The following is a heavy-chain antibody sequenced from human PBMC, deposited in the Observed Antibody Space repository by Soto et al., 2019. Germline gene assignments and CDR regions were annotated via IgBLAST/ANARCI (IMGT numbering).Heavy chain of an antibody. J-gene: IGHJ6*02. CDR2: IIPIFGTA. CDR1: GGTFSSYA. D-gene: IGHD1-1*01. Sequence: SVKVSCKASGGTFSSYATSWVRQAPGQGLEWMGGIIPIFGTANYAQKFQGRVTITADKSTSTAYMELSSLRSEDTAVYYCASSQEQIGRGMDVWGQGTTVTVSS. CDR3: ASSQEQIGRGMDV. V-gene: IGHV1-69*06.